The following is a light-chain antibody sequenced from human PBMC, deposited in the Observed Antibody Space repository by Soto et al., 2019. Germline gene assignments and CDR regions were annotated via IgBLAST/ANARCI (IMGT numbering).Light chain of an antibody. CDR3: QQRRNWPPLT. CDR1: ENVDIY. Sequence: ETVLTQSPATLSLSPGERATLSCRASENVDIYLAWYQQKPGQAPRLLIYHASNRATGIPARFSGSGSGTDFTLTISSLEPEDSVVYYCQQRRNWPPLTFGGGTRVEIK. CDR2: HAS. V-gene: IGKV3-11*01. J-gene: IGKJ4*01.